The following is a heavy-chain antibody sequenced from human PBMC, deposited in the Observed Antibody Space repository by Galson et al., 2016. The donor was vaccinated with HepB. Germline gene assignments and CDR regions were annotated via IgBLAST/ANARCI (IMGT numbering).Heavy chain of an antibody. D-gene: IGHD5-24*01. Sequence: TLSLTCPVSGGSISSGGYFWNWIRQHPGKGLEWIGYIYYSGSTYYNPSLKSRVNISVDTSKNQFSLKLSSVTAADTAVYYCARARGMATNPYFYYGMDVWGQGTTVTVSS. CDR1: GGSISSGGYF. V-gene: IGHV4-31*03. J-gene: IGHJ6*02. CDR3: ARARGMATNPYFYYGMDV. CDR2: IYYSGST.